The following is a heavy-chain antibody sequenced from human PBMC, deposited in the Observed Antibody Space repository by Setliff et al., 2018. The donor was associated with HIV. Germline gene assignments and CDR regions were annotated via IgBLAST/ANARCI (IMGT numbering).Heavy chain of an antibody. V-gene: IGHV1-69-2*01. CDR3: VRPVREPVD. CDR1: GYAFTSQF. CDR2: VDPKNGKT. J-gene: IGHJ4*02. D-gene: IGHD6-19*01. Sequence: ASVKVSCKASGYAFTSQFMHWVQQAPGKGLEWMGRVDPKNGKTLYAENLRGRITITADTSTDTAYMELNSLRSEDTAMYYCVRPVREPVDWGRGTLVTVSS.